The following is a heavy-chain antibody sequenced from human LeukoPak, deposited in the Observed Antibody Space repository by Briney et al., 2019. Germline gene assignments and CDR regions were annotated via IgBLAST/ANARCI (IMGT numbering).Heavy chain of an antibody. CDR2: INPSGGST. J-gene: IGHJ4*02. V-gene: IGHV1-46*01. CDR3: AREDDVDTAMVTRGFDY. Sequence: GASVKVSCKASGYTFTSYLMHWVRPAPGQGLEWMGIINPSGGSTRYAQKFQGRVTMTRDMSTSTVYMELSSLRSEDTAVYYCAREDDVDTAMVTRGFDYWGQGTLVTVSS. CDR1: GYTFTSYL. D-gene: IGHD5-18*01.